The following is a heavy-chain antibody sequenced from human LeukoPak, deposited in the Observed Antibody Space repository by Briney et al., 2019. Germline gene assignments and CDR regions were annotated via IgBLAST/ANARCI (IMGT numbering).Heavy chain of an antibody. CDR3: ARGLRPTGPAYRDV. CDR2: IYYSGST. CDR1: GGSISSGDYY. J-gene: IGHJ6*04. V-gene: IGHV4-30-4*01. Sequence: SETLSLTCTVSGGSISSGDYYWSWIRQPPGKGLEWIGYIYYSGSTNYNPSLKSRVTISVDTSKNQFSLKLSSVTAADTAVYYCARGLRPTGPAYRDVWGKGTTVTVSS. D-gene: IGHD4-17*01.